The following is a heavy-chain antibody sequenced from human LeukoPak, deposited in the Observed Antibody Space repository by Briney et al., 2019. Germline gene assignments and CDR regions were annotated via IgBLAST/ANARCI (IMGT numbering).Heavy chain of an antibody. V-gene: IGHV3-7*01. D-gene: IGHD6-19*01. CDR1: GFTFSDFW. J-gene: IGHJ4*02. Sequence: PGGSLRLSCAASGFTFSDFWMNWVRQAPGKGLEWVASIKQDGSEKYYVDSVKGRFSISRDNAKDSLHLQMNSLRAEDTAVYFCARDHTVDGLGFDYWGQGILVTVSS. CDR2: IKQDGSEK. CDR3: ARDHTVDGLGFDY.